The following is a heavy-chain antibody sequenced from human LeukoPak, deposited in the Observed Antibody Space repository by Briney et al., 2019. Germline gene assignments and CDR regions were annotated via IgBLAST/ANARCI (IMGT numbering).Heavy chain of an antibody. Sequence: GASVKVSCKASGYTFTSYGISWVRQAPGQGLEWMGIINPSGGSTSYAQKFQGRVTMTRDASISTAYMELSRLRSDDTAVYYCARDSSPLLPDGHLYYWGQGTLVTVSS. CDR1: GYTFTSYG. V-gene: IGHV1-46*01. CDR3: ARDSSPLLPDGHLYY. J-gene: IGHJ4*02. CDR2: INPSGGST. D-gene: IGHD6-13*01.